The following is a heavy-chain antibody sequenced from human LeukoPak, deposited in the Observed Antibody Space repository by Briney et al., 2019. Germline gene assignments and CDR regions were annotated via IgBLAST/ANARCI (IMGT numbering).Heavy chain of an antibody. CDR3: ARWDNGLFDY. V-gene: IGHV1-46*01. CDR2: INPSGGST. J-gene: IGHJ4*02. Sequence: ASVKVSCKTSGYTFTEYYLHWVRQAPGQGLEWMGIINPSGGSTSYAQKFQGRVTITADESTSTAYMELSSLRSEDTAVYYCARWDNGLFDYWGQGTLVTVSS. CDR1: GYTFTEYY. D-gene: IGHD1-14*01.